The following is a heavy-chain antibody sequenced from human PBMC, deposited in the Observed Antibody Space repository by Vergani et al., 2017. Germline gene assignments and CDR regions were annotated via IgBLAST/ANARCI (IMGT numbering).Heavy chain of an antibody. CDR3: AGAGRREGDTYYYYYMDV. CDR2: IYYSGST. V-gene: IGHV4-59*01. Sequence: QVQLQESGPGLVKPSETLSLTCTVSGGSISSYYWSWIRQPPGKGLEWVGYIYYSGSTNYNPSLKSRVTISVDTSKNQFSLKLSSVTAADTAVYYCAGAGRREGDTYYYYYMDVWGKGTTVTVSS. CDR1: GGSISSYY. D-gene: IGHD1-26*01. J-gene: IGHJ6*03.